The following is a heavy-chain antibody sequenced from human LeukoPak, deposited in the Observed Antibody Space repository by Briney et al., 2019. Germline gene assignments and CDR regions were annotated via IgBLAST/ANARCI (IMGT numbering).Heavy chain of an antibody. J-gene: IGHJ4*02. CDR1: GYTFTGYY. CDR2: INPNSGGT. V-gene: IGHV1-2*02. D-gene: IGHD3-10*01. Sequence: GASVKVSCKASGYTFTGYYMHWVRQAPGQGLEWMGWINPNSGGTNYAQKFQGRVTMTRDTSISTAYMELSRLRSEDTAVYYCARGLGSMVRGAHDYWGQGTLVTVSS. CDR3: ARGLGSMVRGAHDY.